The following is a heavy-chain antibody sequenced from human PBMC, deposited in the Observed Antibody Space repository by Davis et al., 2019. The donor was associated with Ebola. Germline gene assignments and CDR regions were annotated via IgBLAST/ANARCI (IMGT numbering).Heavy chain of an antibody. Sequence: GGSLRLSCTTSGFNFGDYAMSWFRQAPGKGLEWVAFIRSKAYGGTAEYAASVKRRFTISRDDSKSIAYLQMNSLKTEDTAVYYCTREEGGGADYWGQGALVTVSS. V-gene: IGHV3-49*03. D-gene: IGHD3-16*01. CDR1: GFNFGDYA. J-gene: IGHJ4*02. CDR2: IRSKAYGGTA. CDR3: TREEGGGADY.